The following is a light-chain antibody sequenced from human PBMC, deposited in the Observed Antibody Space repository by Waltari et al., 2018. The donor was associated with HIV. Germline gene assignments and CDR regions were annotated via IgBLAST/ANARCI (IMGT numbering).Light chain of an antibody. CDR1: QGIRTD. V-gene: IGKV1-17*01. J-gene: IGKJ1*01. CDR3: LQHNSYPWT. Sequence: DIQMTQSPSSLSASVGDRVTITCRTSQGIRTDLGWYQQKPGKAPKRLIHGASTLQSGVPSRFSGSGFGTEFTLTISILQPEDSATYYCLQHNSYPWTFGQGTKVEIK. CDR2: GAS.